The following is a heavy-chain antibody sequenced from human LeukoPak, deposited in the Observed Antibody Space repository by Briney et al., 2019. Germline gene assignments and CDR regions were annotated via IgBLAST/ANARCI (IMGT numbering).Heavy chain of an antibody. CDR3: ARDRDCSSTSCPLTWFDP. CDR2: ISSNGGST. CDR1: GFTFSSYT. D-gene: IGHD2-2*01. J-gene: IGHJ5*02. V-gene: IGHV3-64*04. Sequence: GGSLRLSCSASGFTFSSYTMHWVRQAPGKGLEYVSAISSNGGSTYYADSVKGRFTISRDNSKNTLYLQMNSLRAEDTAVYYCARDRDCSSTSCPLTWFDPWGQGTLVTVSS.